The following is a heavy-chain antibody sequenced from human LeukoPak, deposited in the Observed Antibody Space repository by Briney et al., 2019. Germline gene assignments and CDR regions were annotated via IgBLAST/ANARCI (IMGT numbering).Heavy chain of an antibody. Sequence: PSETLSLTCTVSGGSISSGGYYWSWIRQHPGKGLEWIGYIYYSGSTYYNPSLKGRVTISVDTSKNQFSLKLSSVTAADTAVYYCAREGPYYYDSSGYPYWGQGTLVTVSS. V-gene: IGHV4-30-4*08. CDR3: AREGPYYYDSSGYPY. D-gene: IGHD3-22*01. J-gene: IGHJ4*02. CDR2: IYYSGST. CDR1: GGSISSGGYY.